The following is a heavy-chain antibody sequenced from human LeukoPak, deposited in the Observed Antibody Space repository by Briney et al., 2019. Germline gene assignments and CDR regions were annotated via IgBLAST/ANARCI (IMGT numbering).Heavy chain of an antibody. CDR2: TYYSGST. V-gene: IGHV4-59*01. D-gene: IGHD1-14*01. J-gene: IGHJ4*02. CDR3: ARMVPQTNHLFDY. Sequence: SETLSLTCTVSGGSISSYYWSWIRQPPGKGLEWIGYTYYSGSTNYNPSLKSRVTISVDTSKNQFSLKLSSVTAADTAVYYCARMVPQTNHLFDYWGQGTLVTVSS. CDR1: GGSISSYY.